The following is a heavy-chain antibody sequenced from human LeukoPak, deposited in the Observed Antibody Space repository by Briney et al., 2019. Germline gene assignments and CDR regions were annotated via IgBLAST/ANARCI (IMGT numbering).Heavy chain of an antibody. Sequence: TGGSLRLSCAATGFTLSGHSMNWVRQAPGKGLEWVSGISGSGGNTYYADSVKGRFTISRDSSRNTLYLQMNSLRAEDTALYYCAKLRDTTGYSPVDYWGQGTLVTVSS. J-gene: IGHJ4*02. CDR2: ISGSGGNT. D-gene: IGHD3-22*01. CDR1: GFTLSGHS. CDR3: AKLRDTTGYSPVDY. V-gene: IGHV3-23*01.